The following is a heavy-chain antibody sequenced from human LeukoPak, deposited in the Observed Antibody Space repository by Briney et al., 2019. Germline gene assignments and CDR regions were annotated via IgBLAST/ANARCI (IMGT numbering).Heavy chain of an antibody. CDR1: GYTFISYG. CDR2: MSAYNGNT. CDR3: ARDQQWLDPARHDFDY. V-gene: IGHV1-18*01. Sequence: ASVKVSCKASGYTFISYGSSWVRQGAGKGSEGRGWMSAYNGNTNYEQKLPGRVTMPTHTSTSTAYIELTSLRSDDTAVYYCARDQQWLDPARHDFDYWGPGTLVTVSS. D-gene: IGHD6-19*01. J-gene: IGHJ4*02.